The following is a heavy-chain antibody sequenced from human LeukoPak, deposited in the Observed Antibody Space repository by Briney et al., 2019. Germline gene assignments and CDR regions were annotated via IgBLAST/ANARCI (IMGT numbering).Heavy chain of an antibody. D-gene: IGHD4-17*01. CDR1: GFTFSSYA. J-gene: IGHJ4*02. Sequence: GSLRLSCAASGFTFSSYAMHWVRQAPGKGLEGVAVISYDGSNKYYADSVKGRFTISRDNSKNTLYLQMNSLRAEDTAVYYCARGSEDGDYVFDYWGQGTLVTVSS. V-gene: IGHV3-30-3*01. CDR2: ISYDGSNK. CDR3: ARGSEDGDYVFDY.